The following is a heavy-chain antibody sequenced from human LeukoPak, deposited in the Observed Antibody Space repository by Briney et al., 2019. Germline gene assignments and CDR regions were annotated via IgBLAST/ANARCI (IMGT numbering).Heavy chain of an antibody. CDR2: INSSGIYI. CDR3: ARETSQGFDY. Sequence: PGGSLRLSRAASGFTFSSYSMNWVRQAPGKGLEWVSAINSSGIYIYYADSVKASFTISRDNAKNSLYLQMNSLRAEDTAVYYCARETSQGFDYWGQGTLVTVSS. V-gene: IGHV3-21*01. J-gene: IGHJ4*02. CDR1: GFTFSSYS.